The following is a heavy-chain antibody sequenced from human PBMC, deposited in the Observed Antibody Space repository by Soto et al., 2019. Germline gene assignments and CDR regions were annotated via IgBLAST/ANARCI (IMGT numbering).Heavy chain of an antibody. D-gene: IGHD1-1*01. CDR3: ARGPIQLERQPLDY. CDR1: GYTFASYA. V-gene: IGHV1-3*01. CDR2: INASNGNT. Sequence: GASVKVSCKASGYTFASYARQWVRQAPGQRLEWLGWINASNGNTNYAKKFQGRVTITRDTSASTAYMELSSLRSEDTAVYYCARGPIQLERQPLDYWGQGTLVTVSS. J-gene: IGHJ4*02.